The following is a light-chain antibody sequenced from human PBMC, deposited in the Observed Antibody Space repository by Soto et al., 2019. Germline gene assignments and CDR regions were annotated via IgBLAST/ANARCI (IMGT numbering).Light chain of an antibody. Sequence: EIVMTQSPATLSVSPGESATLSCRASQILSSTYLAWYQQKPGQAPRLLMYGISSRATGIPDRFSGSGSGTEFTLTISSLQSEDFATYYGQQYSGWALTFGGGTKVEIK. CDR2: GIS. CDR1: QILSST. J-gene: IGKJ4*01. V-gene: IGKV3D-15*01. CDR3: QQYSGWALT.